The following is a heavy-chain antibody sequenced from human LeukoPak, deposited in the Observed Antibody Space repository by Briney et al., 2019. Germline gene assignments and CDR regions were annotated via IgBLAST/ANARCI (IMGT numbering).Heavy chain of an antibody. V-gene: IGHV4-30-4*07. J-gene: IGHJ6*03. CDR3: ARGIETYYYDSSGYPAGGYYYYYMDV. CDR2: IYYSGST. CDR1: GGSISSGGYS. Sequence: SQTLSLTCAVSGGSISSGGYSWSWIRQPPGKGLEWIGYIYYSGSTYYNPSLKSRVTISVDTSKNQFSLKLSSVTAADTAVYYCARGIETYYYDSSGYPAGGYYYYYMDVWGKGTTVTISS. D-gene: IGHD3-22*01.